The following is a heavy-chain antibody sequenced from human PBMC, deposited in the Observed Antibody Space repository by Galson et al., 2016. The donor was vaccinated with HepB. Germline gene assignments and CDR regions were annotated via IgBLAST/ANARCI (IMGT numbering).Heavy chain of an antibody. J-gene: IGHJ4*02. Sequence: SLRLSCAASGFAFNDYAMHWVRQAPGKGLEWVAVISYDGSNKYYADSVTGRFTLSRDNSKNTLYLEINSLRPEDTAVYYCARELYYGSGRLDYWGQGTLVTVSS. CDR1: GFAFNDYA. CDR2: ISYDGSNK. D-gene: IGHD3-10*01. CDR3: ARELYYGSGRLDY. V-gene: IGHV3-30*04.